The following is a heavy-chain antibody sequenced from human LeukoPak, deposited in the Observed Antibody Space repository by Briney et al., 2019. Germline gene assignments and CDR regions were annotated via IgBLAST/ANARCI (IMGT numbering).Heavy chain of an antibody. CDR1: GYTFTGYY. J-gene: IGHJ3*02. CDR3: ARGQQWLVPLDAFDI. D-gene: IGHD6-19*01. Sequence: ASVKASCKASGYTFTGYYKHWVRQAPGQRLEWMGWINPNSGGTNYAQKFQGRVTMSRDTSISTAYMELSRLRSDDTAVYYCARGQQWLVPLDAFDIWGQGTMVTVSS. CDR2: INPNSGGT. V-gene: IGHV1-2*02.